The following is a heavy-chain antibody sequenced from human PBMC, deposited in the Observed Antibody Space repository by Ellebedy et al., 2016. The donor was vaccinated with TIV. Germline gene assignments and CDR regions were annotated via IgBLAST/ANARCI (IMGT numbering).Heavy chain of an antibody. CDR2: IWYDGSNG. J-gene: IGHJ4*02. Sequence: PGGSLRLSCAASGFTFSTYGMHWVRQAPGKGLEWVAVIWYDGSNGYYADSVKGRFTISRDNSKNTLYLQMNSLRAEDKAVYYCARASTSGWYILDYWGQGTLVTVSS. CDR1: GFTFSTYG. D-gene: IGHD6-19*01. CDR3: ARASTSGWYILDY. V-gene: IGHV3-33*01.